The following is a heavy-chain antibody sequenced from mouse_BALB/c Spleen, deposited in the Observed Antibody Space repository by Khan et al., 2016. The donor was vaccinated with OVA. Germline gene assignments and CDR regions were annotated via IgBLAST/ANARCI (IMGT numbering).Heavy chain of an antibody. V-gene: IGHV2-6-1*01. CDR2: IWSDGHT. J-gene: IGHJ1*01. D-gene: IGHD2-1*01. CDR3: ARHGYYGNYGPYFDV. CDR1: GFSLTNYG. Sequence: VQLKESGPGLVAPSQSLSITCTISGFSLTNYGVHWVRQPPGTGLEWLVVIWSDGHTTYNSALKSRLSISKDNSKSQVFLKRNSLQTDDTAMYYCARHGYYGNYGPYFDVWGAGTTVTVSS.